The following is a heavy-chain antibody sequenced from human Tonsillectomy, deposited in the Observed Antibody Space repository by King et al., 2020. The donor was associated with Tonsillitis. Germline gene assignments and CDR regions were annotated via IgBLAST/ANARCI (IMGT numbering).Heavy chain of an antibody. CDR1: GFTFGDYA. CDR3: TRXEDRVDXAMVDY. D-gene: IGHD5-18*01. J-gene: IGHJ4*02. Sequence: VQLVESGGGLVQPGRSLRLSCTASGFTFGDYAMSWVRQAPGKGLEWVGFIRSKAYGGTTEYAASVKGRFTISRDDSKSIAYLQMNSLKTEDTAVYYCTRXEDRVDXAMVDYWGQGTLVTVSS. V-gene: IGHV3-49*04. CDR2: IRSKAYGGTT.